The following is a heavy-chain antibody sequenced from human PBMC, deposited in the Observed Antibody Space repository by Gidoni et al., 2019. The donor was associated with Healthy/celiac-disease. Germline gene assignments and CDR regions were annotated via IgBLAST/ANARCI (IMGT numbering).Heavy chain of an antibody. Sequence: QVQLVQSGAEVKKPGASVKVSCKASGYTFTSYGISWVRQAPGQGLEWMGWISAYNGNTNYAQKLQCRVTMTTDTSTSTAYMELRSLRSDDTAVYYCARGEGVDCSGGSCFPFDYWGQGTLVTVSS. V-gene: IGHV1-18*01. CDR2: ISAYNGNT. J-gene: IGHJ4*02. CDR3: ARGEGVDCSGGSCFPFDY. D-gene: IGHD2-15*01. CDR1: GYTFTSYG.